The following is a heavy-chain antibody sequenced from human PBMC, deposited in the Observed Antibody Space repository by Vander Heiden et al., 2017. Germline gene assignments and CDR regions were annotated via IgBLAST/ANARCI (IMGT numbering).Heavy chain of an antibody. CDR2: ISTSSSYI. CDR1: GFTFSSYS. V-gene: IGHV3-21*01. Sequence: EVQLVEAGGGLVKPGGSLSLSRPASGFTFSSYSMNWVRQAPGKGLEWVSSISTSSSYISYADSVRGRFTISRDNAKNSLYLQINSLRAEDTAVYYCAKAFFAFDIWGQGTMVTVSS. J-gene: IGHJ3*02. CDR3: AKAFFAFDI.